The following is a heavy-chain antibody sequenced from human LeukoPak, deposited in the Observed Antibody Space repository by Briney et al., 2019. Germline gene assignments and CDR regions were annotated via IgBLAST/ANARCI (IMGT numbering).Heavy chain of an antibody. CDR2: IGTAGDT. J-gene: IGHJ4*02. CDR1: GFTFSTYD. Sequence: PGGSLRLSCAASGFTFSTYDMHWVRQATGKGLEWVPAIGTAGDTYYSGSVKGRFTISRDNAKNSLYLQMNSLRDEDTAVYYCARTTGYYYYFHHWGQGTLVTVSS. V-gene: IGHV3-13*04. D-gene: IGHD3-9*01. CDR3: ARTTGYYYYFHH.